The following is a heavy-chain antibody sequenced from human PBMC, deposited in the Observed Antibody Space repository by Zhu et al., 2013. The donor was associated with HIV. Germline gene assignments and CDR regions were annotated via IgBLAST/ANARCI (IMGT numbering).Heavy chain of an antibody. D-gene: IGHD3-10*01. CDR1: GYTFNNYD. CDR3: ARAGEFDVFDI. CDR2: MNPNSGNT. J-gene: IGHJ3*02. Sequence: QVQLLQSGAEVKRPGASVKVSCRASGYTFNNYDIHWVRQAAGQGLEWMGWMNPNSGNTGYAHRLQGRITITRNTSITTDYMELSSLRSDDTAVYYCARAGEFDVFDIWGQGTMVTVSS. V-gene: IGHV1-8*02.